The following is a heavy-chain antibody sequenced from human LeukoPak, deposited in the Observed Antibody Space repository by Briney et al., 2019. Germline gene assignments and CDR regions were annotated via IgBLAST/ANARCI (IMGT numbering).Heavy chain of an antibody. Sequence: SETLSLTCTVSGGSISSSSYYWGWIRQPPGKGLEWIGSIYYSGSTYYNPSLKSRVTISVDTSKNQFSLKLSSVTAADTAVYYCARHRNPLRYFGDYWGQGTLVTVSS. CDR3: ARHRNPLRYFGDY. CDR2: IYYSGST. V-gene: IGHV4-39*01. D-gene: IGHD3-9*01. CDR1: GGSISSSSYY. J-gene: IGHJ4*02.